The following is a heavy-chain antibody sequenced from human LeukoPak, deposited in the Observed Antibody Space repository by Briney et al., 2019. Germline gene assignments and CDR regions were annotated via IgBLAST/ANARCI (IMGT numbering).Heavy chain of an antibody. J-gene: IGHJ4*02. D-gene: IGHD6-19*01. V-gene: IGHV3-7*01. CDR1: GFTFSSYW. Sequence: AGGSLRLSCAASGFTFSSYWMSWVRQAPGKGLEWVANIKQDGSEKYYVDSVKGRFTISRDNAKNSLYLQMNSLRAEDTAVYYCARGLDSSGWYYFDYWGQGTLVTVSS. CDR2: IKQDGSEK. CDR3: ARGLDSSGWYYFDY.